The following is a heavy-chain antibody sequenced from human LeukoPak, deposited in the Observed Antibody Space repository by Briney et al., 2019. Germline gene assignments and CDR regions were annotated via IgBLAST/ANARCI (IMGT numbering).Heavy chain of an antibody. Sequence: PGGPLRLSCAASGFTFSSYEMNWVRQAPGKGLEWVSYISSSGSTIYYADSVKGRFTISRDNAKNSLYLQMNSLRAEDTAVYYCARETSSSRIDFWGQGTLVTVSS. D-gene: IGHD2-2*01. CDR1: GFTFSSYE. CDR2: ISSSGSTI. J-gene: IGHJ4*02. CDR3: ARETSSSRIDF. V-gene: IGHV3-48*03.